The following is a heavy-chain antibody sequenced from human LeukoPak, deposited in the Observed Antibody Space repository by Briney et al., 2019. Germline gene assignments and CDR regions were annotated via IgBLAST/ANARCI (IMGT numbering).Heavy chain of an antibody. Sequence: GGSLRLSCAASGFTFSSYWMSWVRQAPGKGLEWVANIKQDGSEKYYVDSVKGRFTISRDNAKNSLYLQMNSLRAEDTAVYYCARKEHYDFWSGYYYYYGMDVWGQGTTVTVSS. D-gene: IGHD3-3*01. J-gene: IGHJ6*02. CDR2: IKQDGSEK. V-gene: IGHV3-7*01. CDR3: ARKEHYDFWSGYYYYYGMDV. CDR1: GFTFSSYW.